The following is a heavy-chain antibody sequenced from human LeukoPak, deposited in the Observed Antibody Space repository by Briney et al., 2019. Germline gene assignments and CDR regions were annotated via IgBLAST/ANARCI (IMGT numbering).Heavy chain of an antibody. CDR1: GFTFSSYA. V-gene: IGHV3-23*01. Sequence: PGGSLRLSCAASGFTFSSYAMSWVRQAPGKGLEWVSAISGSGGSTYYADSVKGRFTISGDNSKNTLYLQMNSLRAEDTAVYYCAKDRQQASRDGYSYYYYGMDVWGQGTTVTVSS. J-gene: IGHJ6*02. CDR3: AKDRQQASRDGYSYYYYGMDV. D-gene: IGHD5-24*01. CDR2: ISGSGGST.